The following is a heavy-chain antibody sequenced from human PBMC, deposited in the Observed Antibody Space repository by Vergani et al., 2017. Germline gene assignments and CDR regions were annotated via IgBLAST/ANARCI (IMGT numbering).Heavy chain of an antibody. D-gene: IGHD3-10*01. V-gene: IGHV3-9*01. Sequence: EVQLVESGGGLVQPGRSLRLSCAASGFTFDDYAMHWVRQAPGKGLEWVSGISWNSGSIGYADSVKGRFTISRDNAKNSLYLQMNSLRAEDTALYYCARDPIITMVRDSLTPQWGQGTLVTVSS. CDR2: ISWNSGSI. CDR1: GFTFDDYA. J-gene: IGHJ4*02. CDR3: ARDPIITMVRDSLTPQ.